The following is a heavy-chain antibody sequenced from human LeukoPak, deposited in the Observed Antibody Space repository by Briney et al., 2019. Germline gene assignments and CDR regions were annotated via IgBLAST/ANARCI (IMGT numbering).Heavy chain of an antibody. D-gene: IGHD3-3*01. J-gene: IGHJ4*02. Sequence: GGSLRLSCVASGFTFSSFGMHWVRQAPGKGLEWVALIWYDGSNTYYADSVKGRFTISRDDSKDTVYLQMNSLRAEDTALYYCARGFLDFDSWGQGTLVIVSS. CDR3: ARGFLDFDS. CDR2: IWYDGSNT. CDR1: GFTFSSFG. V-gene: IGHV3-33*01.